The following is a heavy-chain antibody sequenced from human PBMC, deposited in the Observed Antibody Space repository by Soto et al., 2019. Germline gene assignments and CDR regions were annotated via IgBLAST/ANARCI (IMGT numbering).Heavy chain of an antibody. Sequence: GASVKVSCKASGYTFTSYYMHWVRQAPGQGLEWMGIINPSGGSTSYAQKFQGRVTMTRDTSTSTVYMELSSLRSEDTAVYYCASGYYDILTGYSLNGWFDPWGQGTLVTVSS. D-gene: IGHD3-9*01. J-gene: IGHJ5*02. CDR2: INPSGGST. CDR1: GYTFTSYY. V-gene: IGHV1-46*03. CDR3: ASGYYDILTGYSLNGWFDP.